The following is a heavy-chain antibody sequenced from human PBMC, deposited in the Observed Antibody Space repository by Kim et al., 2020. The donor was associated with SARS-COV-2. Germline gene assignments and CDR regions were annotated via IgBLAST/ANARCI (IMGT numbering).Heavy chain of an antibody. V-gene: IGHV3-33*06. J-gene: IGHJ1*01. CDR3: AKEGVCSGGSCYSGSFQH. Sequence: KGRFTISRDNSKNTLYLQMNSLRAEDTAVYYCAKEGVCSGGSCYSGSFQHWGQGTLVTVSS. D-gene: IGHD2-15*01.